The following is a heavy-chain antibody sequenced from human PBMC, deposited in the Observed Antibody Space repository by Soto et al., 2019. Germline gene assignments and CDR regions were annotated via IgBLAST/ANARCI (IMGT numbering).Heavy chain of an antibody. D-gene: IGHD2-2*01. CDR3: ARHPTNCSSTSCYVFAPHNWFDP. J-gene: IGHJ5*02. V-gene: IGHV5-10-1*01. Sequence: PGESLKISCKGSGYSFTSYWISWVRQMPGKGLEWMGRIDPSDSYTNYSPSFQGHVTISADKSISTAYLQWSSLKASDTAMYYCARHPTNCSSTSCYVFAPHNWFDPWGQGTLVTVSS. CDR1: GYSFTSYW. CDR2: IDPSDSYT.